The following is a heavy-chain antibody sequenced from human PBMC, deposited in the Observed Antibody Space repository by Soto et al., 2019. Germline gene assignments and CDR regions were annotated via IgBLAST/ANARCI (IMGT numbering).Heavy chain of an antibody. CDR3: ARVHVMVVAGSTFDY. J-gene: IGHJ4*01. D-gene: IGHD6-19*01. CDR1: FYTISSGSY. V-gene: IGHV4-38-2*02. Sequence: SDTLSLTFTVSFYTISSGSYWALIRQPPGKVPEWIASIYHGGTTFYNPSLKSRITISVDTSNNQFSLKLTSVTAADTAVYYCARVHVMVVAGSTFDYWGHGTLVTVSS. CDR2: IYHGGTT.